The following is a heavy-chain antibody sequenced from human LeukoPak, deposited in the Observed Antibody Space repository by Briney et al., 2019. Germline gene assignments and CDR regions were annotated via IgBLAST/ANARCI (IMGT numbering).Heavy chain of an antibody. D-gene: IGHD5-24*01. V-gene: IGHV4-61*02. CDR2: IYTSGST. CDR3: ARDLNRDGYDY. Sequence: PSETLSLTCTVSGGSISSGSYYWSWIRQPAGKGLEWIGRIYTSGSTNYNPSLKSRVTISVDTSKNQFSLKLGSVTAADTAVYYCARDLNRDGYDYWGQGTLVTVSS. CDR1: GGSISSGSYY. J-gene: IGHJ4*02.